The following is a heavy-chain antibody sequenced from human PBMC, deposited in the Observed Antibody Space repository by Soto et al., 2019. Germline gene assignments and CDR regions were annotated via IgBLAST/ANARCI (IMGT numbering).Heavy chain of an antibody. CDR2: INPRGGST. J-gene: IGHJ6*02. CDR1: GYTFTSYY. V-gene: IGHV1-46*01. Sequence: QVQLVQSGAEVKKPGASVKVSCKASGYTFTSYYMHWVRQAPGQGLAWMGIINPRGGSTSYAQKFQGRVTMTRDTSTSTGDMERSSRRSEDTAVYYCARDLEISYYESSGYLEPNGMDVWGQGTTVTDTS. CDR3: ARDLEISYYESSGYLEPNGMDV. D-gene: IGHD3-22*01.